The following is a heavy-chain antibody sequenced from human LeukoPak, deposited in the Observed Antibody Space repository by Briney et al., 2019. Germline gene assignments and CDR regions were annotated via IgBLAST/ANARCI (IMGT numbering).Heavy chain of an antibody. D-gene: IGHD3-10*01. V-gene: IGHV3-21*01. CDR2: ISGSSSYI. CDR3: ARNYYASGSYLYYFDY. Sequence: PGRSLRLSCAASGFTFSNYNMNWVRQAPGKGLEWVSSISGSSSYIYYADSVKGRFTISRDNAKNSLFLQMNSLRAEDTAVYYCARNYYASGSYLYYFDYWGQGTLVTVSS. CDR1: GFTFSNYN. J-gene: IGHJ4*02.